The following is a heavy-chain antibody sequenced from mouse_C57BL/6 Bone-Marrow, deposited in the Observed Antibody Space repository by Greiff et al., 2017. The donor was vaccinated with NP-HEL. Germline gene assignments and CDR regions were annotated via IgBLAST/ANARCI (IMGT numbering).Heavy chain of an antibody. CDR3: ARRWLLHFDY. V-gene: IGHV1-81*01. CDR1: GYTFTSYG. D-gene: IGHD2-3*01. CDR2: IYPRSGNT. Sequence: QVQLKESGAELARPGASVKLSCKASGYTFTSYGISWVKQRPGQGLEWIGEIYPRSGNTYSNEKFKGKATLTADKSSSTAYMELRSLTSEDSAVYFCARRWLLHFDYWGQGTTLTVSS. J-gene: IGHJ2*01.